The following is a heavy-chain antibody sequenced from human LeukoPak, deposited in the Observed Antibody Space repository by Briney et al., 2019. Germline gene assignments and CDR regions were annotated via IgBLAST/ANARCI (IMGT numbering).Heavy chain of an antibody. CDR2: IIPIFGTA. CDR1: GGTFSSYA. V-gene: IGHV1-69*05. Sequence: ASVKVSCKASGGTFSSYAISWVRQAPGQGLEWMGRIIPIFGTANYAQKFQGRVTITTDESTSTAYMELSSLRSEDTAVYYCASEAWGYYDSSGYFDYWGPGTLVTVSS. CDR3: ASEAWGYYDSSGYFDY. J-gene: IGHJ4*02. D-gene: IGHD3-22*01.